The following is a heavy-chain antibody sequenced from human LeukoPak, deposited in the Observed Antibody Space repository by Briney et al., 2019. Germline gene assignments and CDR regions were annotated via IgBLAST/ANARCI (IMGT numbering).Heavy chain of an antibody. CDR1: GFTFSSYG. D-gene: IGHD2-15*01. CDR3: AGQSRLGYCSGGSCYSQPFDP. CDR2: ISGSGGST. J-gene: IGHJ5*02. Sequence: GGTLRLSCAASGFTFSSYGMSWVRQAPGKGLEWVSAISGSGGSTYYADSVKGRFTISRDNSKNTLYLQMNSLRAEDTAVYYCAGQSRLGYCSGGSCYSQPFDPWGQGTLVTVSS. V-gene: IGHV3-23*01.